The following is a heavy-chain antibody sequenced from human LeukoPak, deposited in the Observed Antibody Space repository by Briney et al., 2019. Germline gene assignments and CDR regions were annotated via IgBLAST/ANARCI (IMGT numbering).Heavy chain of an antibody. CDR1: GFTFSSYW. V-gene: IGHV3-7*01. Sequence: GGSLRLSCAASGFTFSSYWMTWVRQAPGKGLEWVASIKVAGSEKYYVDSVKGRFTISRDNAKNSLYLQMNSLRAEDTAVYYCARSPGGGDAWFDPWGQGTLVTVSS. D-gene: IGHD3-16*01. CDR2: IKVAGSEK. J-gene: IGHJ5*02. CDR3: ARSPGGGDAWFDP.